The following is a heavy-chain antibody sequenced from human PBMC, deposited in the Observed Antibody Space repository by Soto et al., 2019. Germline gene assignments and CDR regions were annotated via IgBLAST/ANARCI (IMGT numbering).Heavy chain of an antibody. CDR1: GGSVSSGSYY. D-gene: IGHD3-3*01. CDR3: ASTIFGVVITPYIDY. CDR2: IYYSGST. Sequence: QVQLQESGPGLVKPSETLSLTCTVSGGSVSSGSYYWSWIRQPPGKGLEWIGYIYYSGSTNYNPSLKSRVTISVDTSKNQFSLKLSSVTAADTAVYYCASTIFGVVITPYIDYWGQGTLVTVSS. V-gene: IGHV4-61*01. J-gene: IGHJ4*02.